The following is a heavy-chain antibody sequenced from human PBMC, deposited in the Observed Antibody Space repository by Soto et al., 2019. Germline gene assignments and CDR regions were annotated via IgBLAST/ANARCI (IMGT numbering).Heavy chain of an antibody. CDR1: GYSFTSYW. J-gene: IGHJ4*02. Sequence: PGESLKISCKGSGYSFTSYWIGWVRQMPGKGLEWMGIIYPGDSDTRYSPSFQGQVTISADKSISTAYLQWSSLKASDTAMYYCARGDSGYVQWPVRYYFDYWGQGTLVTVSS. CDR2: IYPGDSDT. V-gene: IGHV5-51*01. D-gene: IGHD5-12*01. CDR3: ARGDSGYVQWPVRYYFDY.